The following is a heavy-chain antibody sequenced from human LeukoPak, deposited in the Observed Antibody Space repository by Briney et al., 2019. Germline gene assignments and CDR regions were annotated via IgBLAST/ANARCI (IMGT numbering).Heavy chain of an antibody. CDR3: ARGEHSVDS. D-gene: IGHD1/OR15-1a*01. CDR1: GGAIRSHY. V-gene: IGHV4-4*07. Sequence: TSETLSLTCTVSGGAIRSHYWNWIRRPAGKGLEWIGRIYSSGYTNDNPFLKSRITMSVDMSKNQFSLRLNSVTAADTAVYYCARGEHSVDSWGQGMLVTVSS. J-gene: IGHJ4*02. CDR2: IYSSGYT.